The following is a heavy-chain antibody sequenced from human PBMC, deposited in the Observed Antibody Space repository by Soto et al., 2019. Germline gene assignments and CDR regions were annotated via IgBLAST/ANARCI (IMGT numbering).Heavy chain of an antibody. CDR3: ARMTRNAGPSYGMDV. V-gene: IGHV3-53*01. CDR2: IYSGGST. D-gene: IGHD6-13*01. Sequence: GGSLRLSCAASGFTVSSNYMSWVRQAPGKGLEWVSVIYSGGSTYYADSVKGRFTISRDNSKNTLYLQMNSLRAEDTAVYYCARMTRNAGPSYGMDVWGQGTTVTVSS. CDR1: GFTVSSNY. J-gene: IGHJ6*02.